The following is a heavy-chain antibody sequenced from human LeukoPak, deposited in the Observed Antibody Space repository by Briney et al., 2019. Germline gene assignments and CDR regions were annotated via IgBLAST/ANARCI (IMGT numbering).Heavy chain of an antibody. J-gene: IGHJ4*02. CDR1: GGSISSSNYY. CDR3: ARSRKNDCTSTSCYIDY. Sequence: SETLSLTCTVSGGSISSSNYYWGWIRQPPGKGLEWIGSIYYSGSTYYNPSLKSRGTISVDTSKNQFSLKLSSVTAADMAVYYCARSRKNDCTSTSCYIDYWGQGTLVTVSS. V-gene: IGHV4-39*01. D-gene: IGHD2-2*02. CDR2: IYYSGST.